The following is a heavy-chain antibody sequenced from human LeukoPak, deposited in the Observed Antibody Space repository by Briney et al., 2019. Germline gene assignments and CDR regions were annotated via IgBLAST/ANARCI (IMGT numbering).Heavy chain of an antibody. Sequence: RRASVKVACKAYGGTLSSYAISWVRQAPGQGLEWMGWNIPIFGTANYAQKFQGRVTITTNESTSTAYMELSRLSSEDTAVYSCARELGDYGDYVDAFDIWGQGTRVTVSS. D-gene: IGHD4-17*01. CDR2: NIPIFGTA. CDR1: GGTLSSYA. CDR3: ARELGDYGDYVDAFDI. V-gene: IGHV1-69*05. J-gene: IGHJ3*02.